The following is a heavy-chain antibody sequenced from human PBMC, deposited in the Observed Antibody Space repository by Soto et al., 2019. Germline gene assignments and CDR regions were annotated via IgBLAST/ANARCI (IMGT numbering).Heavy chain of an antibody. J-gene: IGHJ4*02. CDR3: ARDARRGQWLVPPGFDF. CDR1: GGPFSNYA. Sequence: QVHLVQSGAEVKKPGSSVKVSCKASGGPFSNYAISWVRQAPGQGLEWLGGIVPVFRTPNYADKFQGRLTVTADESTSPAYMELSSLTSEDTAMYFCARDARRGQWLVPPGFDFWGQGTLVIVSS. CDR2: IVPVFRTP. D-gene: IGHD6-19*01. V-gene: IGHV1-69*01.